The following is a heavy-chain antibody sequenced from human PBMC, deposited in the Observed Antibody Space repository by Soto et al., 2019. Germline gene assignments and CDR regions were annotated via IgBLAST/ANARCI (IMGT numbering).Heavy chain of an antibody. Sequence: GASVKVSCKASGYTFTSYDINWVRQATGQGLEWMGWMNPNSGNTGYAQKFQGRVTMTRNTSISTAYMELSSLRSEDTAVYYCARGWGVGGGRVQLWLYYYYYGMDVWGQGTTVT. V-gene: IGHV1-8*01. CDR3: ARGWGVGGGRVQLWLYYYYYGMDV. CDR2: MNPNSGNT. J-gene: IGHJ6*02. CDR1: GYTFTSYD. D-gene: IGHD5-18*01.